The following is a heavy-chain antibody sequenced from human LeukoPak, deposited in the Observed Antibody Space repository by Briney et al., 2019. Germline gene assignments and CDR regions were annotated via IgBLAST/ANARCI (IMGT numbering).Heavy chain of an antibody. CDR1: ELSFKTYS. J-gene: IGHJ3*01. CDR3: ARGFCSGGTCYRITGTFDV. V-gene: IGHV3-21*01. CDR2: ISLAGTYI. Sequence: PGGSLRLSCAASELSFKTYSMNWLRQSPGKGLEWVASISLAGTYIDYADSVKGRFTISRDNGNNSLFSEMTSLRADDTAVYYCARGFCSGGTCYRITGTFDVWGHGTMVSVSS. D-gene: IGHD2-15*01.